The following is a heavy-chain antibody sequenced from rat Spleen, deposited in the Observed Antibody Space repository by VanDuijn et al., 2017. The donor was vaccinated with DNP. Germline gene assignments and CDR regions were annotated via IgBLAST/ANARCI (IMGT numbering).Heavy chain of an antibody. CDR3: TTDNYSAPFDY. J-gene: IGHJ2*01. Sequence: EVQLVESGGDLVQPGRSLKLFCAASGFTFSDYYMAWIRQAPKKGLEWVATITASSGTTYYRDSVKGRFTISTDNAKNTLYLQMDSLRSEDTATYYCTTDNYSAPFDYWGQGVMVTVSS. CDR1: GFTFSDYY. D-gene: IGHD1-8*01. CDR2: ITASSGTT. V-gene: IGHV5-27*01.